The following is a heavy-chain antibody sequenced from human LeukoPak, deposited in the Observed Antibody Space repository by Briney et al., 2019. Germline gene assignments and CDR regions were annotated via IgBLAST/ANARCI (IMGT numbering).Heavy chain of an antibody. CDR3: ARHGLRPWSGYYYMDV. CDR2: IYPGDSDT. J-gene: IGHJ6*03. D-gene: IGHD3-3*01. Sequence: KDGESLKISCKGSGYSFTSYWIGWVRQMPGKGLEWMGIIYPGDSDTRYSPSFQGQVTISADKSISTAYLQWSSLKASDTAMYYCARHGLRPWSGYYYMDVWGKGTTVTVSS. CDR1: GYSFTSYW. V-gene: IGHV5-51*01.